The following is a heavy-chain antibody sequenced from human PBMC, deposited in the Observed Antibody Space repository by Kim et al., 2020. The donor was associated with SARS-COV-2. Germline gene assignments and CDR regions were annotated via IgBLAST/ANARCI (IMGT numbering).Heavy chain of an antibody. D-gene: IGHD6-13*01. CDR2: IKSKTDGGTT. J-gene: IGHJ4*02. CDR3: TTPYSSSWYVFY. Sequence: GGSLRLSCAVSGFTFSNAWMSWVRQAPGKGLEWVGRIKSKTDGGTTDYAAPVKGRFTISRDDSKNTLYLPMNSLKTEYTAVYYCTTPYSSSWYVFYWGQGTLVTVSS. V-gene: IGHV3-15*01. CDR1: GFTFSNAW.